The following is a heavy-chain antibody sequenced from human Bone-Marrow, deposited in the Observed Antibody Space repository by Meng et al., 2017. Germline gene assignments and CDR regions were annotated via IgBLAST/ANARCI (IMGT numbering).Heavy chain of an antibody. CDR3: ARWAPSSRTFDY. V-gene: IGHV4-31*01. Sequence: QVHRQESGPGLVQPSPTLSLTCTVPGCSISSGGYYWSWIRQHPGTGLEWIGYIYYSGSTYYNPSLKSLVTISVDTSKNQFSLKLSSVTAADTAVYYCARWAPSSRTFDYWGQGTLVTVSS. D-gene: IGHD6-13*01. J-gene: IGHJ4*02. CDR2: IYYSGST. CDR1: GCSISSGGYY.